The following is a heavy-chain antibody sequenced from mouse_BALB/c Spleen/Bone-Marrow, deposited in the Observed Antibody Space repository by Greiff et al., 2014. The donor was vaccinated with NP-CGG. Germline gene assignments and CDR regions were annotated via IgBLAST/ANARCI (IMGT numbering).Heavy chain of an antibody. CDR2: INPDSRTI. Sequence: EVMLVESGGGLVQPGGSLKLSCAASGFDFSRYWMSWVRQAPGKGLEWIGEINPDSRTINYSPSLKDKFIISRDNAKNTLYLRLNKVRSEDTALYCCGRPDYYGYLNYWGQGTTLTVSS. D-gene: IGHD1-1*01. J-gene: IGHJ2*01. V-gene: IGHV4-1*02. CDR1: GFDFSRYW. CDR3: GRPDYYGYLNY.